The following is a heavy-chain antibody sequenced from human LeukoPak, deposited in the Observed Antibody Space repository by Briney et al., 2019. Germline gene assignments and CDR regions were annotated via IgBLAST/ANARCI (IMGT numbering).Heavy chain of an antibody. Sequence: PGGSLRLSCAASGFAFSNAWMSWVRQAPRKGVEWVGRIKSKTDGGTTDYAAPVKGRFTISRDDSKNTLYLQMNSLKTEDTAVYYCTTDSGSYYPFDYWGQGTLVTVSS. D-gene: IGHD1-26*01. CDR3: TTDSGSYYPFDY. J-gene: IGHJ4*02. V-gene: IGHV3-15*01. CDR2: IKSKTDGGTT. CDR1: GFAFSNAW.